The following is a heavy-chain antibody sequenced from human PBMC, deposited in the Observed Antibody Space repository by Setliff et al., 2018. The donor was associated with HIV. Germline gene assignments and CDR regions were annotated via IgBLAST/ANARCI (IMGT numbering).Heavy chain of an antibody. CDR3: ARRRTRDAFDI. V-gene: IGHV4-39*01. CDR1: GDSISSSSYY. D-gene: IGHD2-2*01. Sequence: SETLSLTCSVSGDSISSSSYYWGWIRQPPGKGLEWIGSIYYSGSTYYNPSLNSRVTISVDTSKNQFSLKLRSVTAADTAVYYCARRRTRDAFDIWGQGTMVTVSS. CDR2: IYYSGST. J-gene: IGHJ3*02.